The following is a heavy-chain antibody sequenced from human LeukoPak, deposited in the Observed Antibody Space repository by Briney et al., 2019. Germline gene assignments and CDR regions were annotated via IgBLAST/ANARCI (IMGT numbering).Heavy chain of an antibody. V-gene: IGHV4-59*01. D-gene: IGHD3-16*01. Sequence: SETLSLTCTVSGGYISSYYWSWIRQPPGKGLEWIGYIYYSGSTNYNPSLKSRVTISVDTSKNQFSLKLSSVTAADTAVYYCARWGPEYAGPCYFDCWGQGTLVTVSS. CDR3: ARWGPEYAGPCYFDC. CDR1: GGYISSYY. CDR2: IYYSGST. J-gene: IGHJ4*02.